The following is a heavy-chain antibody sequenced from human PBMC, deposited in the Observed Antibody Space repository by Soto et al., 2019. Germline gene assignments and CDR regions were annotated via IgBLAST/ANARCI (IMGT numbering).Heavy chain of an antibody. CDR1: GFTVSSNY. CDR2: IYSGGST. V-gene: IGHV3-66*01. J-gene: IGHJ6*02. Sequence: GGSLRLSCAASGFTVSSNYMSWVRQAPGKGLEWVSVIYSGGSTYYADSVKGRFTISRDNSKNTLYLQMNSLRAEDTAVYYCARDPADDYGDYDYYYGMEVWGQGTTVTVSS. D-gene: IGHD4-17*01. CDR3: ARDPADDYGDYDYYYGMEV.